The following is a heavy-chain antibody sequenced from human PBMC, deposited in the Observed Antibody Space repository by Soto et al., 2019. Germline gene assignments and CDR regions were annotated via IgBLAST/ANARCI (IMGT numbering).Heavy chain of an antibody. J-gene: IGHJ3*02. CDR1: GYTFTGYY. D-gene: IGHD7-27*01. CDR3: ARDRGDWGGADAFDI. CDR2: INPNSGGT. Sequence: ASVKVSCKASGYTFTGYYMHWVRQAPGQGLEWMGWINPNSGGTNYAQKFQGWVTMTRDTSIRTAYMELSRLRSDDTAVYYCARDRGDWGGADAFDIWGQGTMVTVSS. V-gene: IGHV1-2*04.